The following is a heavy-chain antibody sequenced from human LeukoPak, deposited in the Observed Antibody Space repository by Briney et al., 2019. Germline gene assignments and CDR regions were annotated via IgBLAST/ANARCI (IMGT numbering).Heavy chain of an antibody. CDR2: IIPSGGRT. D-gene: IGHD2-2*01. CDR3: AKSILVVVPAAAADS. J-gene: IGHJ4*02. Sequence: PGGSLRLSCAASGFTFSSYAMSWVRQAPGKGLEWVSSIIPSGGRTYYADSVKGRFTISRDNSKNTLYLQMNSLRAEDTAVYYCAKSILVVVPAAAADSWGQGTLVTVSS. V-gene: IGHV3-23*01. CDR1: GFTFSSYA.